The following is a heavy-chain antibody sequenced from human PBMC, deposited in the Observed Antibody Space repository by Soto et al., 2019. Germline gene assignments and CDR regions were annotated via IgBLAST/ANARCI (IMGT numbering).Heavy chain of an antibody. CDR2: IDPSDSQT. J-gene: IGHJ4*02. Sequence: GESLKISCKGSGYSFAGYWITWVRQKPGKGLGWMGRIDPSDSQTYYSPSFRGHVTISVTKSITTVFLQWSSLRASDTAMYYCARQIYDSDTGPNFQYYFDSWGQGAPVTVSS. CDR1: GYSFAGYW. D-gene: IGHD3-22*01. V-gene: IGHV5-10-1*01. CDR3: ARQIYDSDTGPNFQYYFDS.